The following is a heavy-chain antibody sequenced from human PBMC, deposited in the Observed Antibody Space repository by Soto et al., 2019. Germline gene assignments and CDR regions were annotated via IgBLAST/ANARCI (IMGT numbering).Heavy chain of an antibody. CDR2: IYYSGST. V-gene: IGHV4-31*03. Sequence: QVQLQESGPGLVKPSQTLSLTCTVSGGSISSGGYYWSWIRQHPGKGLEWIGYIYYSGSTHYNQSLTSRVTISVDTSKNQFSLKLSSVTAADTAVYYCARVGVVRIQRPFDYWGQGTLVTVSS. CDR3: ARVGVVRIQRPFDY. J-gene: IGHJ4*02. D-gene: IGHD3-3*01. CDR1: GGSISSGGYY.